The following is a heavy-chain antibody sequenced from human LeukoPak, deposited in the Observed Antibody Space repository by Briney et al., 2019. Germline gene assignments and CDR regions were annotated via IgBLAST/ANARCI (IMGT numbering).Heavy chain of an antibody. J-gene: IGHJ4*02. CDR1: GFTFSSYG. CDR3: ARRAGGYSHPYDY. V-gene: IGHV3-23*01. CDR2: ISGGGVST. D-gene: IGHD4-23*01. Sequence: QPGGTLRLSCAASGFTFSSYGMSWVRQAPEKGLQWVSAISGGGVSTYYADSVRGRFTISRDNSKNTLYLQMNSLRAEDTAVYYCARRAGGYSHPYDYWGQGTLVTVSS.